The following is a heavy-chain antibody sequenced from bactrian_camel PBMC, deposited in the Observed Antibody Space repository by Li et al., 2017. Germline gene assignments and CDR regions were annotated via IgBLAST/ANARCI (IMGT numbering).Heavy chain of an antibody. CDR2: IDSHGGT. CDR3: AAEPGLQVVNNRKMYVRTENSRY. V-gene: IGHV3S55*01. Sequence: QVQLVESGGGSVQAGGSLKLSCAASGYTVSSYCMGWFRQAPGKEREGVAAIDSHGGTAYADSATGRFTISQDNAKNSLYLQMNSLKPEDTAVYYCAAEPGLQVVNNRKMYVRTENSRYWGQGTQVTVS. J-gene: IGHJ4*01. CDR1: GYTVSSYC. D-gene: IGHD5*01.